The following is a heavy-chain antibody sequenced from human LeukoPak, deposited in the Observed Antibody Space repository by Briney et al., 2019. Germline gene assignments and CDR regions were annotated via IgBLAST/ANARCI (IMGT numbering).Heavy chain of an antibody. CDR1: GYTFTSYY. CDR3: ARDLSFYDYGGNTGTDY. Sequence: ASVKVSCKASGYTFTSYYMHWVRQAPGHGLEWMGIINPTVGSTSYAQQSHARVTMTKVMCTSTVYMELSSLRSEDTGVYYCARDLSFYDYGGNTGTDYWDQGRLVTV. V-gene: IGHV1-46*01. J-gene: IGHJ4*02. CDR2: INPTVGST. D-gene: IGHD4-23*01.